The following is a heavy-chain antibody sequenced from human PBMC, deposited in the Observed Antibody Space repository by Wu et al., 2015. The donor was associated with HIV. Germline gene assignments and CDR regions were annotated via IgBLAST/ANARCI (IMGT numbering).Heavy chain of an antibody. CDR3: ARPLSGIIVGTNWFDP. D-gene: IGHD1-20*01. Sequence: QVQLVQSGVEVKKPGASVKVSCKASGYTFSSYGISWVRQAPGQGLEWMGWISVYNGDTNYAQKFQGRVTMTTDTSTTTAYMELRNLRSDDTAVYYCARPLSGIIVGTNWFDPWGQGTLVTVSS. V-gene: IGHV1-18*01. CDR1: GYTFSSYG. CDR2: ISVYNGDT. J-gene: IGHJ5*02.